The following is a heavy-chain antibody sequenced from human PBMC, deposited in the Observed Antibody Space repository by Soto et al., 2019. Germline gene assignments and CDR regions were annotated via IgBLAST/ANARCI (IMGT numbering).Heavy chain of an antibody. CDR3: ARHFNWNYDY. D-gene: IGHD1-7*01. V-gene: IGHV4-39*01. CDR1: GGSISSSSYY. J-gene: IGHJ4*02. Sequence: KPSETLSLTCTVSGGSISSSSYYWGWIRQPPGKGLEWIGSIYYSGSTYYNPSLKSRVTISVDTSKNQFSLKLSSVTAADTAVYYCARHFNWNYDYWGQGTLVTVSS. CDR2: IYYSGST.